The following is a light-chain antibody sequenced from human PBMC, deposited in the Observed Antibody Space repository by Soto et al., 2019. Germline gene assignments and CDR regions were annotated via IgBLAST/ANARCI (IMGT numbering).Light chain of an antibody. CDR2: DVS. CDR1: SGDFAGSDL. Sequence: QSALTQPASVSGSPGQSITISCTGPSGDFAGSDLVSWYQHHPGKAPKVMIYDVSNRPSWVSHRFSGSKSGNTASLTISGLQAEDEADYYCSSYMSSTTSYVFGTGTKLTVL. V-gene: IGLV2-14*03. CDR3: SSYMSSTTSYV. J-gene: IGLJ1*01.